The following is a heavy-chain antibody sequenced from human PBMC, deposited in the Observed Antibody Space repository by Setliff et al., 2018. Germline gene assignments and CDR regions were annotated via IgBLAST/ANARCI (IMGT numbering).Heavy chain of an antibody. D-gene: IGHD3-9*01. CDR3: ARARTPTYDILTGYHHNSFFDY. CDR1: GFTFSSYS. J-gene: IGHJ4*02. V-gene: IGHV3-48*01. Sequence: GGSLRLSCAASGFTFSSYSMNWVRQAPGKGLEWVSYISSYSSTIYYADSVKGRFTISRDNAKNSVYLQMNSLRAEDTAVYYCARARTPTYDILTGYHHNSFFDYWGQGTLVTVSS. CDR2: ISSYSSTI.